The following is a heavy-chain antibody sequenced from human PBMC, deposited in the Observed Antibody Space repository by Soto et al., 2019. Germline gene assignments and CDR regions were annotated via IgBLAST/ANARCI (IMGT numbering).Heavy chain of an antibody. CDR2: INPNSGGT. D-gene: IGHD6-19*01. V-gene: IGHV1-2*04. CDR1: GYTFTGYY. Sequence: GASVKVSCKASGYTFTGYYMHWVRQAPGQGLEWMGWINPNSGGTNYAQKFQGWVTMTRDTSISTAYMELSRLRSDDTAVYYCARDSGYSSRWEFDPWGQGTLVTVSS. CDR3: ARDSGYSSRWEFDP. J-gene: IGHJ5*02.